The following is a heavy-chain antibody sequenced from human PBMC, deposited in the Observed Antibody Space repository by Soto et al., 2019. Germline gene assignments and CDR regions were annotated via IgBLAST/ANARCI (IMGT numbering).Heavy chain of an antibody. J-gene: IGHJ4*02. D-gene: IGHD6-19*01. CDR2: ISSSSSYI. CDR3: GRETIAVAGANDY. CDR1: GFTFSSYS. Sequence: EVQLVESGGGLVKPGGSLRLSCAASGFTFSSYSMNWVRQAPGKGLEWVSSISSSSSYIYYADSVKGRFTISRDNAKNSLYLQMNSLRAEDTAVYYCGRETIAVAGANDYWGQGTLVTVSS. V-gene: IGHV3-21*01.